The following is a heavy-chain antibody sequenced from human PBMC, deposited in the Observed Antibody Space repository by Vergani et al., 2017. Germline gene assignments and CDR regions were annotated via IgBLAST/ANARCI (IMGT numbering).Heavy chain of an antibody. Sequence: QVQLQQWGAGLLKPSETLSLTCAVYGGSFSGYYWSWIRQPAGKGLEWIGRIYTSGSTNYNPSLKSRVTMSVDTSKNQFSLKLSSVTAADTAVYYCATGGGYWGQGTLVTVSS. CDR3: ATGGGY. D-gene: IGHD1-14*01. CDR2: IYTSGST. CDR1: GGSFSGYY. V-gene: IGHV4-59*10. J-gene: IGHJ4*02.